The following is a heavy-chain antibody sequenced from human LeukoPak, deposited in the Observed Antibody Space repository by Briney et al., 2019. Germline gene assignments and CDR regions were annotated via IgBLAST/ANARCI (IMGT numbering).Heavy chain of an antibody. CDR3: ARQRYDYYDSSGNFDY. CDR1: GYSFTSYW. CDR2: IYPGDSDT. Sequence: GESLKISCKGSGYSFTSYWIGWVRQMPGKGLEWMGIIYPGDSDTRYSPSFQGQVTISADKSISTAYLQRSSLKASDTAMYYCARQRYDYYDSSGNFDYWGQGTLVTVSS. D-gene: IGHD3-22*01. V-gene: IGHV5-51*01. J-gene: IGHJ4*02.